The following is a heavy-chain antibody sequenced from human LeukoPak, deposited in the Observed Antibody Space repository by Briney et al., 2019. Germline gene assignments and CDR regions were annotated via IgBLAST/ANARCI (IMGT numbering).Heavy chain of an antibody. Sequence: SETLSLTCTVSGGSISSYYWSWIRQPPGKGLEWIGYIYYSGSTNYNPSLKSRVTISVDTSKNQFSLKLSSVTAADTAVYYCARDSSGYGYSHFDYWGQGTLVTVPS. J-gene: IGHJ4*02. CDR1: GGSISSYY. CDR2: IYYSGST. D-gene: IGHD5-12*01. CDR3: ARDSSGYGYSHFDY. V-gene: IGHV4-59*01.